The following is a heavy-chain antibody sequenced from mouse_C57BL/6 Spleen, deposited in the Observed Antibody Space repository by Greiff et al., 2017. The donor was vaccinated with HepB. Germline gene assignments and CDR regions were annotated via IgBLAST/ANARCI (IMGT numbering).Heavy chain of an antibody. D-gene: IGHD2-5*01. CDR3: ARDSNYPYYYAMDY. J-gene: IGHJ4*01. CDR2: IYPGDGDT. CDR1: GYAFSSYW. Sequence: QVQLQHSGAELVKPGASVKISCKASGYAFSSYWMNWVKQRPGKGLEWIGQIYPGDGDTNYNGKFKGKATLTADKSSSTAYMQLSSLTSEDSAVYFCARDSNYPYYYAMDYWGQGTSVTVSS. V-gene: IGHV1-80*01.